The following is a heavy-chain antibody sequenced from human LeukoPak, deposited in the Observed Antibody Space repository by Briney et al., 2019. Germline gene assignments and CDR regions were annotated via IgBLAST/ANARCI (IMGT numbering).Heavy chain of an antibody. CDR3: ARAYGSSGYYPHL. D-gene: IGHD3-22*01. Sequence: ASVKVSCKASGYSFTGYYMYWVRQAPGQGLEWMGWINPNSGGTSYAQKFQGRLTMTRDTSISTGYMELNSLRSDDTAVYYCARAYGSSGYYPHLWGQGTLVTVSS. J-gene: IGHJ1*01. CDR2: INPNSGGT. V-gene: IGHV1-2*02. CDR1: GYSFTGYY.